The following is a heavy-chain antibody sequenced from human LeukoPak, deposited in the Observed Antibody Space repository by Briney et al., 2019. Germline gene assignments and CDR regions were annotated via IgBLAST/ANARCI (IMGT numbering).Heavy chain of an antibody. CDR3: AVMGGQLQLGPYYFDY. D-gene: IGHD5-24*01. V-gene: IGHV1-69*04. J-gene: IGHJ4*02. CDR1: GGTFSSYA. CDR2: IIPILGIA. Sequence: SVKVSCKASGGTFSSYAISWVRQAPGQGLEWIGRIIPILGIANYAQKFQGRVTITADKSTSTAYMELSSLRSEDTAVYYCAVMGGQLQLGPYYFDYWGQGTLVTVSS.